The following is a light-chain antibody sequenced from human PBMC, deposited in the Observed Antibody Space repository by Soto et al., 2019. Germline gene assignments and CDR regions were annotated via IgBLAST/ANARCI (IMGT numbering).Light chain of an antibody. Sequence: EIVMTQSPATLSVSPGERATLSCRASQSVGDNLAWYQRQPGQPPRLLIYGASTRATGIPLRFSGSGSGTDFTLTISGLEPEDFAVYYCQQRTNRPPITFGQGTRLEIK. V-gene: IGKV3-15*01. J-gene: IGKJ5*01. CDR1: QSVGDN. CDR3: QQRTNRPPIT. CDR2: GAS.